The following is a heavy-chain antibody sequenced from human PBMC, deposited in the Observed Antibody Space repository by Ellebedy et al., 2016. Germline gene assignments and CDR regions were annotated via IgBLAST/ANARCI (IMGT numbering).Heavy chain of an antibody. Sequence: GESLKISCVASGFTFSNFFMSWVRQAPGGGLEWVSTISAGGDITFSADSVKGRFTISRDNAKNTLYLQMNNLRVDDTALYYCRQGHYFDQWGQGALVTVSS. CDR2: ISAGGDIT. CDR3: RQGHYFDQ. CDR1: GFTFSNFF. J-gene: IGHJ4*02. V-gene: IGHV3-23*01.